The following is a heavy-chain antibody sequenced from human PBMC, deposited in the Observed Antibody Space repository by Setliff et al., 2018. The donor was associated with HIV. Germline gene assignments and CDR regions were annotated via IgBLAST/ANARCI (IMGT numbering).Heavy chain of an antibody. D-gene: IGHD3-10*01. CDR3: AREGLWFGDRGYYMDV. CDR1: GYTFTSYG. Sequence: ASVKVSCKASGYTFTSYGISWVRQAPGQGLEWMGWIGTDNGNTNYAQKFQGRVTMTTDTSTSTVYMELGSLISDDTAVYYCAREGLWFGDRGYYMDVWGTGTAVTVSS. J-gene: IGHJ6*03. CDR2: IGTDNGNT. V-gene: IGHV1-18*01.